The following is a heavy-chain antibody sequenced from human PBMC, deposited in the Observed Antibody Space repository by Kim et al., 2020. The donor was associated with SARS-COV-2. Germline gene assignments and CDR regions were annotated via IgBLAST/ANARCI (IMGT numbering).Heavy chain of an antibody. CDR1: GASIGTDY. J-gene: IGHJ4*02. D-gene: IGHD6-19*01. V-gene: IGHV4-59*08. CDR2: IFYTGKT. Sequence: SETLSLTCTISGASIGTDYWTWIRQSPGRGLEWIGYIFYTGKTSYNPSLRSRVSLSLDTSRNHFSLRLNSVTAADTAVYFCARLPDINGWPFDYWAQGTLVTVSS. CDR3: ARLPDINGWPFDY.